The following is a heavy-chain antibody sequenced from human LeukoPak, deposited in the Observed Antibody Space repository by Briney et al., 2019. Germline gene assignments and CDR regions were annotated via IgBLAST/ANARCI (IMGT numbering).Heavy chain of an antibody. D-gene: IGHD6-13*01. Sequence: SETLSLTCAVYGGSFSNYYWSWIRQSPGKGLEWIGEINQSGRTNFNPSLKSRVTMSVDTSKNEFSLKLRSVTAADTAVYYCARLSGSSWYGPKAFDYWGQGTLVTVSS. V-gene: IGHV4-34*01. CDR3: ARLSGSSWYGPKAFDY. J-gene: IGHJ4*02. CDR1: GGSFSNYY. CDR2: INQSGRT.